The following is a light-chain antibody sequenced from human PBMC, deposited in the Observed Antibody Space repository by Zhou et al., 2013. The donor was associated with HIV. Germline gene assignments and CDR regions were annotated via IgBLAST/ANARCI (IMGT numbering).Light chain of an antibody. CDR2: AAF. V-gene: IGKV3-20*01. Sequence: ETVLTQSPGTLSLSPGERATLSCRASQSISSSFLAWFQQKPGQAPRLLIYAAFSRATGIPDRFSGSGSGTDFTLTISRLEPEDFAVYYCQQYDNSPFTFGPGTKVDIK. J-gene: IGKJ3*01. CDR1: QSISSSF. CDR3: QQYDNSPFT.